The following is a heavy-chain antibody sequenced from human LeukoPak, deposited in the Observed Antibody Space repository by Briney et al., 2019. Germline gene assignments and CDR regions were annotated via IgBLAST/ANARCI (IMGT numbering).Heavy chain of an antibody. CDR1: GYTFTSYG. CDR3: ASGWTYGSGSDAFDI. Sequence: SVKVSCKASGYTFTSYGISWVRQAPGQGLEWMGGIIPIFGTANYAQKFQGRVTITADKSTSTAYMELSSLRSEDTAVYYCASGWTYGSGSDAFDIWGQGTMVTVSS. CDR2: IIPIFGTA. V-gene: IGHV1-69*06. D-gene: IGHD3-10*01. J-gene: IGHJ3*02.